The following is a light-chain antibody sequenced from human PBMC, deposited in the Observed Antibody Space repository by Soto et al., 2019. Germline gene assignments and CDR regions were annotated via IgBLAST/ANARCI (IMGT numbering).Light chain of an antibody. CDR2: DVS. J-gene: IGLJ2*01. CDR1: SSDVGGYNY. CDR3: SSYTSGSSVV. Sequence: QSALTQPASVSGSPGQSITISCTGTSSDVGGYNYVSWYQQHPGKAPKLMIYDVSNRPSGVSNRFSGSKSGNTASLTISGLQAEDEANYYCSSYTSGSSVVFGGGPKLTVL. V-gene: IGLV2-14*01.